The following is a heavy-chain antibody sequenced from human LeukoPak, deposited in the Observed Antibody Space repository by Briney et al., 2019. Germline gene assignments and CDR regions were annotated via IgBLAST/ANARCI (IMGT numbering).Heavy chain of an antibody. CDR1: GFTFSSYS. CDR3: ARDMVYDSSGYYPNAFDI. D-gene: IGHD3-22*01. Sequence: GGSLRLSCAASGFTFSSYSMNWVRQAPGKGLEWVSSISSSSSYIYYADSVKGRFTISRDNSKNTLYLQMNSLRAEDTAVYYCARDMVYDSSGYYPNAFDIWGQGTMVTVSS. CDR2: ISSSSSYI. V-gene: IGHV3-21*01. J-gene: IGHJ3*02.